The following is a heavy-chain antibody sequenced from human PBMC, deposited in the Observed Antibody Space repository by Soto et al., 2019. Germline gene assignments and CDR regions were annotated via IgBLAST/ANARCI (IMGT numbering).Heavy chain of an antibody. V-gene: IGHV1-3*01. D-gene: IGHD3-10*01. J-gene: IGHJ4*02. CDR3: ARAPLLSPRTAQDY. CDR1: GYTFTSYS. CDR2: INAGNGNT. Sequence: ASVKVSCKASGYTFTSYSIHWVRQAPGQRLEWMGWINAGNGNTKYSQKFQGRVTITRDTSASTAYVELSSLRSEDTAVYYCARAPLLSPRTAQDYWGQGTLVTVSS.